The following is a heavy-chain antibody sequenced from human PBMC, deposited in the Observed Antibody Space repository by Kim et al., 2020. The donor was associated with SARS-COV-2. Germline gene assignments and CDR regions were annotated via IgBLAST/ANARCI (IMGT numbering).Heavy chain of an antibody. CDR1: GFTFSTYA. J-gene: IGHJ4*02. Sequence: GGSLRLSCAASGFTFSTYAINWVRQAPGKGLEWVSSISGSGGNTFYADSVKGRFTISRDNSQNTLFLQMNSLRAEDTAAYYCAKVGVGTWFFDAWGQGTLVTGSS. CDR3: AKVGVGTWFFDA. CDR2: ISGSGGNT. D-gene: IGHD1-1*01. V-gene: IGHV3-23*01.